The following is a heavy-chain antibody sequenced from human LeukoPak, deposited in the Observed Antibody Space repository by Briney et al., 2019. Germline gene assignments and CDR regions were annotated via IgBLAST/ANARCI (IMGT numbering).Heavy chain of an antibody. CDR3: ATYAVAGTEY. D-gene: IGHD6-19*01. J-gene: IGHJ4*02. CDR2: VSGSGGST. Sequence: PGGSLRLSCAASGFTFSNYAMSWVRQAPGKGLEWVSAVSGSGGSTYYADSVKGRFTISRDNSKNTLYLQMNSLRAEDTAVYYCATYAVAGTEYWGQGTLVTVSS. CDR1: GFTFSNYA. V-gene: IGHV3-23*01.